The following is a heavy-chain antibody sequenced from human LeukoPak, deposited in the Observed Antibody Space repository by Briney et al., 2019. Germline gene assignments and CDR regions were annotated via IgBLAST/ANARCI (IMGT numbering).Heavy chain of an antibody. CDR1: GLTFSSYG. V-gene: IGHV3-48*04. Sequence: GGTLSLSCAASGLTFSSYGMSWVRQAPGQGLEWVSYISSSGSTIYYADSVKGRFTISRDNAKNSLYLQMNSLRAEDTAVYYCAELGITMIGGVWGKGTTVTISS. D-gene: IGHD3-10*02. CDR3: AELGITMIGGV. J-gene: IGHJ6*04. CDR2: ISSSGSTI.